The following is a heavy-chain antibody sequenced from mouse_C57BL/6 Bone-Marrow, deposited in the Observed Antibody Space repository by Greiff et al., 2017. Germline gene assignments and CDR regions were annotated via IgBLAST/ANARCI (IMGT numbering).Heavy chain of an antibody. D-gene: IGHD2-5*01. CDR1: GFNIKDDY. Sequence: EVQLQQSGAELVRPGASVKLSCTASGFNIKDDYMHWVKQRPEQGLEWIGWIDPENGDTEYASKFQGKATITADTSSNTAYLQLSSLTSEDTAVYYCTTHSNSYCAMDYWGQGTSGTGSS. CDR3: TTHSNSYCAMDY. V-gene: IGHV14-4*01. J-gene: IGHJ4*01. CDR2: IDPENGDT.